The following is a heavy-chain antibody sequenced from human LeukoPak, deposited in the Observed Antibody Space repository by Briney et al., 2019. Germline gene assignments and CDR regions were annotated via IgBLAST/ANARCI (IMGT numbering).Heavy chain of an antibody. CDR1: GFTFSSYS. Sequence: GGSLRLSCAASGFTFSSYSMNWVRQAPGKGLEWVSSISSSSSYIYYADSVKGRFTISRDNSKNTLYLQMNSLRAEDTAVYYCAKRAGSSSSNWFDPWGQGTLVTVSS. J-gene: IGHJ5*02. CDR3: AKRAGSSSSNWFDP. D-gene: IGHD6-6*01. CDR2: ISSSSSYI. V-gene: IGHV3-21*01.